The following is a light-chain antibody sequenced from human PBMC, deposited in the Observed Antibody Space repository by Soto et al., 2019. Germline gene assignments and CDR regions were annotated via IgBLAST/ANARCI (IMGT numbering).Light chain of an antibody. J-gene: IGLJ2*01. V-gene: IGLV2-14*01. CDR1: SSDVGGYNY. Sequence: QSALTQPASVSGSPGQSITISCTGTSSDVGGYNYVSWYQQHPGKAPKLMIYEVSKRPSGVSNRFSGSKSGNTASLTISGLQADDEADYYCSSYTSSSTLVVFGGGTKLTVL. CDR3: SSYTSSSTLVV. CDR2: EVS.